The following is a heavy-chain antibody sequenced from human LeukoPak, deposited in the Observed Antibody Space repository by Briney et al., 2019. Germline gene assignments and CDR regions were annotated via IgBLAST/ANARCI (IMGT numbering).Heavy chain of an antibody. Sequence: QPGGSLRLSCAASGLTFSSYAMHWVRQAPGKGLEWVAVISYDGSNKYYADSVKGRFTISRDNSKNTLYLQMNSLRAEDTAVYYCASSRLLWFGELSAPLDYWGQGTLVTVSS. J-gene: IGHJ4*02. D-gene: IGHD3-10*01. V-gene: IGHV3-30-3*01. CDR1: GLTFSSYA. CDR3: ASSRLLWFGELSAPLDY. CDR2: ISYDGSNK.